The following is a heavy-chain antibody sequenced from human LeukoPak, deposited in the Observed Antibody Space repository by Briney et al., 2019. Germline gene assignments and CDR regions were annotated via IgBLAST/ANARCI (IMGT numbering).Heavy chain of an antibody. CDR2: ISGSGVST. V-gene: IGHV3-23*01. Sequence: GGSLKLSCAASGFTFSSYVMNWGRQAPGQGLEWLSAISGSGVSTSYADSVRGRFTISRDNSKNTLYLHMNSLRAEDTAIYFCAKDPANQLLYPAHFSHWGQGTLVTVSS. D-gene: IGHD2-2*01. J-gene: IGHJ1*01. CDR3: AKDPANQLLYPAHFSH. CDR1: GFTFSSYV.